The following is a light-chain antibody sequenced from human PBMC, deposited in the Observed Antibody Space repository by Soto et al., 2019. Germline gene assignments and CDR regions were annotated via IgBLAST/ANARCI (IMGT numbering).Light chain of an antibody. CDR1: QSIYSF. CDR3: QQSHAARS. Sequence: DIQMTQSPSSLSASVGDRVTITCRASQSIYSFLHWYQQKPGKAPKLLIYAASTLQSGVPSRVIGSGSGTDFTRSISSLQPDDFATYYCQQSHAARSFGQGTKVEMK. V-gene: IGKV1-39*01. J-gene: IGKJ1*01. CDR2: AAS.